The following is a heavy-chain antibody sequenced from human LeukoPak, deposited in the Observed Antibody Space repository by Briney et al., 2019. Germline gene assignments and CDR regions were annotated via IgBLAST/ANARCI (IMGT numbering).Heavy chain of an antibody. CDR3: AKDKIYYDATGYPSWFFDY. V-gene: IGHV3-30*02. CDR1: GFTFSSYA. J-gene: IGHJ4*02. Sequence: GGSLRLSCAASGFTFSSYAMHWVRQAPGKGLEWVAVIRHDGTNEDYADSVKGRFSISRDNSKNTLYLQMNSLRAEDTAVYYCAKDKIYYDATGYPSWFFDYWGQGTLVAVSS. D-gene: IGHD3-16*01. CDR2: IRHDGTNE.